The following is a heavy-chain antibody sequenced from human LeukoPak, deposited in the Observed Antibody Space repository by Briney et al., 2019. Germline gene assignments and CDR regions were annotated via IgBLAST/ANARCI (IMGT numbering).Heavy chain of an antibody. CDR2: IYSGGST. D-gene: IGHD2-8*01. CDR3: AKDHVLMVYASYY. J-gene: IGHJ4*02. V-gene: IGHV3-53*01. CDR1: GFTVSSNY. Sequence: GGSLRLSCAASGFTVSSNYITWVRQAPGKGLEWVSVIYSGGSTYYADSVKGRFTISRDNSKNTLYLQMNSLRAEDTAVYYCAKDHVLMVYASYYWGQGTLVTVSS.